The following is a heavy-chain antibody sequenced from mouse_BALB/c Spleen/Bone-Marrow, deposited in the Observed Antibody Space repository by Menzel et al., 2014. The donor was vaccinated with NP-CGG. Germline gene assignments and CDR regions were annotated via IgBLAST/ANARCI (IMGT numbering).Heavy chain of an antibody. CDR1: GYAFTNYW. CDR2: IYPGSGNT. J-gene: IGHJ2*01. CDR3: TRRRSLDY. V-gene: IGHV1-63*01. Sequence: QVQLQQPGTELVRPGTSVKISCKASGYAFTNYWLGWVKQRPGHGLEWIGDIYPGSGNTYYNEKFKGKVTLTADKSSSTAYMQLSGLTSEDSVVYFCTRRRSLDYWGQGTTLTVSS.